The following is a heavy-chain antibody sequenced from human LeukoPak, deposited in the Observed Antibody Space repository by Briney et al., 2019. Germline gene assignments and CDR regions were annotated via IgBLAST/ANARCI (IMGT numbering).Heavy chain of an antibody. J-gene: IGHJ4*02. CDR2: VWYDGSHQ. Sequence: GGSLRLSCAASGFPFSGSGMHWVRQAPGKGLEWVAVVWYDGSHQYYADSVKGRFTISRDNSKNTLYLQMNSLRAEDTAVYYCARGEVIVGSSSWPFDYWGQGTLVTVSS. CDR3: ARGEVIVGSSSWPFDY. CDR1: GFPFSGSG. V-gene: IGHV3-33*01. D-gene: IGHD6-13*01.